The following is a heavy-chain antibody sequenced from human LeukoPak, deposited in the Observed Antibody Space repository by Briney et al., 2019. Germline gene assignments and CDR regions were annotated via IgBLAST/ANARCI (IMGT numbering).Heavy chain of an antibody. J-gene: IGHJ3*02. V-gene: IGHV3-7*01. D-gene: IGHD6-13*01. Sequence: GSLRLSCAASGFTFSSYWMSWVRQAPGKGLEWVANIKQDGSEQYYVDSVKGRFTISRDNAKNSLYLQMNSLRAEDTAVYYCARDPTSSSSWDDAFDIWGQGTMVTVSS. CDR3: ARDPTSSSSWDDAFDI. CDR2: IKQDGSEQ. CDR1: GFTFSSYW.